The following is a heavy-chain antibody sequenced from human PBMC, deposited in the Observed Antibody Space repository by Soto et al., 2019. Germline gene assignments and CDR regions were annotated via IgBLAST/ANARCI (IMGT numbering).Heavy chain of an antibody. J-gene: IGHJ6*02. CDR1: GGTFSSYA. V-gene: IGHV1-69*13. CDR3: ARGIAVAGSYYYYYGMDV. CDR2: IIPIFGTA. D-gene: IGHD6-19*01. Sequence: GASVKVSCKASGGTFSSYAISWVRQAPGQGLEWMGGIIPIFGTANYAQKFQGRVTITADESTSTAYMELSSLRSEDTAVYYCARGIAVAGSYYYYYGMDVWGQGTTVTVSS.